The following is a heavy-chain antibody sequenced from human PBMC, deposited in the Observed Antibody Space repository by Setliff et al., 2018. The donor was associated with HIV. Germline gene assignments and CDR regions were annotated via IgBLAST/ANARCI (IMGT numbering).Heavy chain of an antibody. V-gene: IGHV1-69*10. CDR1: GGTFSSYA. CDR3: ASSFGGNSLRHEAAFDI. D-gene: IGHD2-21*02. J-gene: IGHJ3*02. Sequence: SVKVSCKATGGTFSSYAMSWVRQAPGQGLEWMGAIIPMLGIANYAQKFQGRVTMIADKSTGTAYMDLSSLTSDDTAVYYCASSFGGNSLRHEAAFDIWGPGTMVTVSS. CDR2: IIPMLGIA.